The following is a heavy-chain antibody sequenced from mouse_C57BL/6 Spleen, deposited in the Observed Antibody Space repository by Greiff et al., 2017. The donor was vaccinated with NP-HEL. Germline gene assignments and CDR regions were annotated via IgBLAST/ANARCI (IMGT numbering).Heavy chain of an antibody. CDR1: GYTFTSYW. V-gene: IGHV1-72*01. Sequence: VQLQESGAELVKPGASVKLSCKASGYTFTSYWMHWVKQRPGRGLEWIGRIDPNSGGTKYNEKFKSKATLTVDKPSSTAYMQLSSLTSEDSAVYYCARRGAITTVVATGGYFDVWGTGTTVTVSS. CDR2: IDPNSGGT. J-gene: IGHJ1*03. CDR3: ARRGAITTVVATGGYFDV. D-gene: IGHD1-1*01.